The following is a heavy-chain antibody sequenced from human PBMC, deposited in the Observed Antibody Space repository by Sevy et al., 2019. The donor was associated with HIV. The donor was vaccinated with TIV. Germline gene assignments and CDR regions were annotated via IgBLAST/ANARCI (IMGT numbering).Heavy chain of an antibody. D-gene: IGHD2-21*01. J-gene: IGHJ4*02. Sequence: GGSLRLSCAASGFSYSSYGMHWVRQAPGKGLEWVAYIQYDGSNKDYADSVKGRFTISRDNSKNTLHLQMNSLRVEDTAVYYCVKEGGGEGGDHWGQGTLVTVSS. V-gene: IGHV3-30*02. CDR2: IQYDGSNK. CDR1: GFSYSSYG. CDR3: VKEGGGEGGDH.